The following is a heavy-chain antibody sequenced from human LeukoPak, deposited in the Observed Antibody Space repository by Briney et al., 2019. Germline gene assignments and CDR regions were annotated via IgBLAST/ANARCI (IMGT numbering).Heavy chain of an antibody. Sequence: SETLSLTCTVSGGSISGYYWTWIRQPPGKGLEWIGCIHSSGSTYYNPSLGSRVTISVDTSKNQFSLKLSSVTAADTAVYYCAKTVRQWLANDAFAIWGQGTMVTVSS. CDR3: AKTVRQWLANDAFAI. J-gene: IGHJ3*02. CDR2: IHSSGST. D-gene: IGHD6-19*01. CDR1: GGSISGYY. V-gene: IGHV4-59*01.